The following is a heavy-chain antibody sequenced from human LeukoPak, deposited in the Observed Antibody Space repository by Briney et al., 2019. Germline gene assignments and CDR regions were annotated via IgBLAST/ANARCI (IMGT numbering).Heavy chain of an antibody. CDR1: GGSISSSSYY. CDR3: ARLMAAADDY. D-gene: IGHD6-13*01. Sequence: SETLSLTCTVSGGSISSSSYYSGWFRQPPGKGLEWIGSIYYSGSTYYNPSLKSRVTISVDTSKNQFSLKLSSVTAADTAVYYCARLMAAADDYWGQGTLVTVSS. V-gene: IGHV4-39*01. CDR2: IYYSGST. J-gene: IGHJ4*02.